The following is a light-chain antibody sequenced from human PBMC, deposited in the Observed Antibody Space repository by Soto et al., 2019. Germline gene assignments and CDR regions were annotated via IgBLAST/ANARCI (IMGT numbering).Light chain of an antibody. J-gene: IGKJ1*01. CDR1: QSVSHNY. V-gene: IGKV3-20*01. Sequence: EIVLTQSPGALSLSPGERATLSCRASQSVSHNYLAWLQQRLGQAPRLLIYAASRRASGIPDRFTGSGSETDFTLTISRLEPEDVAVYYCQQYGNSPSTFGQGTKVEIK. CDR3: QQYGNSPST. CDR2: AAS.